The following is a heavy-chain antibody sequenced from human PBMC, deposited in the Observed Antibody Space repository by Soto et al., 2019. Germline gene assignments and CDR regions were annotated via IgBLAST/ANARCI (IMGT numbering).Heavy chain of an antibody. CDR3: ARGSVRYGDKGWYFDY. J-gene: IGHJ4*02. Sequence: LRLSCAASGFTFSSYGMHWVRQAPGKGLEWVAVIWYDGSNKYYADSVKGRFTISRDNSKNTLYLQMNSLRAEDTAVYYCARGSVRYGDKGWYFDYWGQGTLVTVSS. D-gene: IGHD4-17*01. V-gene: IGHV3-33*01. CDR2: IWYDGSNK. CDR1: GFTFSSYG.